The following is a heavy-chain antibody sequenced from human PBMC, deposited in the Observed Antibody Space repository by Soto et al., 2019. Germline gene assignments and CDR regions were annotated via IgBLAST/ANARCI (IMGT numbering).Heavy chain of an antibody. CDR2: IIPIFGTA. J-gene: IGHJ4*02. D-gene: IGHD6-19*01. CDR3: ARAPQAPYSSGWYGIY. Sequence: ASVKVSCKASGGTFSSYAISWVRQAPGQGLEWMGGIIPIFGTANYAQKFQGRVTITADESTSTAYMELSSLRSEDTAVYYCARAPQAPYSSGWYGIYRGQGTLVTVSS. V-gene: IGHV1-69*13. CDR1: GGTFSSYA.